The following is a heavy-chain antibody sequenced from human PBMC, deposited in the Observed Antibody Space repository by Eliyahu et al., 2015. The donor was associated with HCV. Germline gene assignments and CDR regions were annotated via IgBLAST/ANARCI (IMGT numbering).Heavy chain of an antibody. V-gene: IGHV1-69*01. CDR3: ALEGGSSGPRWFDP. CDR2: IVPVFGTA. Sequence: QLVQSGAEVKRPGSSVRVSCNASGGXFGSYTISWVRQAPGEGFEWLGGIVPVFGTANYAQKFQGRVTITADESTNTAYLELRSLRSEDTGIYYCALEGGSSGPRWFDPWGRGTLVIVSS. D-gene: IGHD3-22*01. CDR1: GGXFGSYT. J-gene: IGHJ5*02.